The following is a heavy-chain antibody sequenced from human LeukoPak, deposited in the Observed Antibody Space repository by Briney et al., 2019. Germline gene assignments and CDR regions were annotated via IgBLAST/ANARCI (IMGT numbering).Heavy chain of an antibody. CDR3: ARHGGDFWSGYYFY. CDR2: IYYSGST. V-gene: IGHV4-39*01. J-gene: IGHJ4*02. CDR1: GGSICSSSYY. D-gene: IGHD3-3*01. Sequence: SETLSLTXTVSGGSICSSSYYWGWIGQPPGKGLEWIGSIYYSGSTYYNPSLKSRVTISVDTSKNQFSLKLSSVTAADTAVYYCARHGGDFWSGYYFYWGQGTLVTVSS.